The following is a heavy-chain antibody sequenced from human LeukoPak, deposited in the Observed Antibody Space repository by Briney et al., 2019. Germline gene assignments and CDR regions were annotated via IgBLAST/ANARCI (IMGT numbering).Heavy chain of an antibody. V-gene: IGHV4-30-2*01. J-gene: IGHJ5*02. CDR1: GGSISSGGYS. Sequence: SETLSLTCAVSGGSISSGGYSWSWIQQPPEKGLEWIGYIYHSGSTYYNPSLKSRVTISVDRSKNQFSLKLSSVTAADTAVYYCARAGLQVWFDPWGQGTLVTVSS. CDR2: IYHSGST. D-gene: IGHD5-24*01. CDR3: ARAGLQVWFDP.